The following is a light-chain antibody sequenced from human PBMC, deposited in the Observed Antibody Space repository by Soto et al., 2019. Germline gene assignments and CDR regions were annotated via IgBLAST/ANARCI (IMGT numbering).Light chain of an antibody. Sequence: QSVVTQPPSASRSPGHSVTISFTGTISYIGGYNYVSCYQQHPGKAPKLLIYEFNKRPSGVPDRFSGSKSGNTASLKVSGLQTEDEADYYCSSYAGSNKRYVFGTRTKVPVL. CDR2: EFN. CDR3: SSYAGSNKRYV. J-gene: IGLJ1*01. CDR1: ISYIGGYNY. V-gene: IGLV2-8*02.